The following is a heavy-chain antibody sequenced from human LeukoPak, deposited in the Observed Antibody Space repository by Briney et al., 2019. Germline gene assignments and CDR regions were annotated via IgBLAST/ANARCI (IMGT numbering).Heavy chain of an antibody. Sequence: SVKVSCTASGGTFSSYAISWVRQAPGQGLEWMGGIIPIFGTANYAQKFQGRVTITADKSTSTAYMELSSLRSEDTAVYYCAKGQRSERGAFDIWGQGTMVTVSS. J-gene: IGHJ3*02. V-gene: IGHV1-69*06. CDR2: IIPIFGTA. CDR3: AKGQRSERGAFDI. CDR1: GGTFSSYA.